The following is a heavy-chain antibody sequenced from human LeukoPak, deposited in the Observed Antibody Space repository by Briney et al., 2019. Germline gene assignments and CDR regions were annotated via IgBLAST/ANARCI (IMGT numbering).Heavy chain of an antibody. J-gene: IGHJ3*02. Sequence: ASVKVSCKASGYTFTGYYMHWVRQAPGQGLEWMGWINPNSGGTNYAQKFQGRVTMTRDTSISTAYMELSRLRSDDTAVYYRARGLIGYCSGGSCYVLNAFDIWGQGTMVTVSS. CDR2: INPNSGGT. V-gene: IGHV1-2*02. CDR1: GYTFTGYY. CDR3: ARGLIGYCSGGSCYVLNAFDI. D-gene: IGHD2-15*01.